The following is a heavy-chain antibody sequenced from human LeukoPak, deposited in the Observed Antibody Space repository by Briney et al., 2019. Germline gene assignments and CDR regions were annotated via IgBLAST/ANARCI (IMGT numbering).Heavy chain of an antibody. Sequence: PGRSLRLSCAASGFTFSSYGIHWVRQAPGKGLEWVAVIWYDGSNKDYADSVKGRFTISRDNSKKMLYLQVNSLRAEDTAVYYCARDSQNWGSPLYYFDYWGQGTLVTVSS. D-gene: IGHD7-27*01. CDR2: IWYDGSNK. CDR3: ARDSQNWGSPLYYFDY. V-gene: IGHV3-33*01. J-gene: IGHJ4*02. CDR1: GFTFSSYG.